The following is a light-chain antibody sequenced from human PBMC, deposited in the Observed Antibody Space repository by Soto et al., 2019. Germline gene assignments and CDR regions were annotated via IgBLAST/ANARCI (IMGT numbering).Light chain of an antibody. CDR3: QQYDKWPRT. Sequence: EVVLTQSPATLSLSPGERASLSCRASHGVSTFLAWYQQKPGQAPRLLIYDASNRATGVPARFSGSGSGTEFTLTISNLQSEDFAVYHCQQYDKWPRTFGQGTKVDIK. V-gene: IGKV3-11*01. CDR2: DAS. CDR1: HGVSTF. J-gene: IGKJ1*01.